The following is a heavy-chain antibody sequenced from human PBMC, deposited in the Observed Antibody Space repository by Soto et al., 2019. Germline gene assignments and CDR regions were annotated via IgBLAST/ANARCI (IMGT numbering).Heavy chain of an antibody. CDR1: GGSISGHY. D-gene: IGHD6-19*01. CDR3: ARVGRSGWSPDY. CDR2: IFYTGST. J-gene: IGHJ4*02. Sequence: SETLSLICTVSGGSISGHYWIWIRQSPGKGLEWIGYIFYTGSTNYNPALKSRVTLSPDTYKNQFSVSLSSGNAADTAVCYCARVGRSGWSPDYWGQGSLVTVSS. V-gene: IGHV4-59*11.